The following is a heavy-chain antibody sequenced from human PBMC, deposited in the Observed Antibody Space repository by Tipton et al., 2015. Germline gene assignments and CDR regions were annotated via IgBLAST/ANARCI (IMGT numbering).Heavy chain of an antibody. D-gene: IGHD3-10*01. CDR3: AGDLSVRGGRLDP. V-gene: IGHV3-23*01. Sequence: SLRLSCAASGFTFNFYAMSWVRQAPGKGLEWVSTISGSAANTYYADSVKGRFTISRDNAKNTVYLQMNSLRVEDTAVYYCAGDLSVRGGRLDPWGQGTLVTVSS. CDR2: ISGSAANT. J-gene: IGHJ5*02. CDR1: GFTFNFYA.